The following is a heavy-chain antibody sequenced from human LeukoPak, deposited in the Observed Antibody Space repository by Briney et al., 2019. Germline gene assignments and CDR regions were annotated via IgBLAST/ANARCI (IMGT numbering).Heavy chain of an antibody. CDR1: GGSISSSSYY. J-gene: IGHJ4*02. CDR3: ARWNRGASRIAVAAKGGFDY. V-gene: IGHV4-39*07. CDR2: IYYSGST. Sequence: SETLSLTCTVSGGSISSSSYYWGWIRQPPGKGLEWIGSIYYSGSTYYNLSLKSRVTISVDTSKSQFSLKLSSVTAADTAVYYCARWNRGASRIAVAAKGGFDYWGQGTLVTVSS. D-gene: IGHD6-19*01.